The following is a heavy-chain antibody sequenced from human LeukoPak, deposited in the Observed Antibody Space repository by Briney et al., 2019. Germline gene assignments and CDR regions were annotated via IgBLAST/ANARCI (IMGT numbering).Heavy chain of an antibody. CDR3: ASLFSRPAFDI. D-gene: IGHD2-2*01. V-gene: IGHV3-30*01. CDR2: ISYDGSNK. J-gene: IGHJ3*02. Sequence: QPGRSLRLSCAASGFTFSSYAMHWVRQAPGKGLGWVAVISYDGSNKYYADSVKGRFTISRDNSKNTLYLQMNSLRAEDTAVYYCASLFSRPAFDIWGQGTMVTVSS. CDR1: GFTFSSYA.